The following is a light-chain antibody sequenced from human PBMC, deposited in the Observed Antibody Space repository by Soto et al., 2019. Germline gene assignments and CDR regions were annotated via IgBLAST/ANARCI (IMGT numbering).Light chain of an antibody. Sequence: EIVLTQSPATLSFSPGERATLSCRASQSVNSYLAWYQQKPGQAPRLLIYDASDRATGIPARFSASGSGTDCTLTISSLESEDFAVYYCQQRRKWPLTFGGGTKVEIK. CDR3: QQRRKWPLT. CDR2: DAS. CDR1: QSVNSY. V-gene: IGKV3-11*01. J-gene: IGKJ4*01.